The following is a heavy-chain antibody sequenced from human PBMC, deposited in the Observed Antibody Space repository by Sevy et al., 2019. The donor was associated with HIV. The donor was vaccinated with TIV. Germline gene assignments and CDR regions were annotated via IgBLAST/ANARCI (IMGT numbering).Heavy chain of an antibody. CDR2: IWYDGSNK. CDR3: AKDGMGPLTGGFDY. V-gene: IGHV3-33*06. CDR1: GFTFSSYG. Sequence: GGSLRLSCAASGFTFSSYGMHWVRQAPGKGLEWVAVIWYDGSNKYYADSVKGRFTISRDNSKNTLYLQMNSLRAEDMAVYYCAKDGMGPLTGGFDYWGQGTLVTVSS. D-gene: IGHD7-27*01. J-gene: IGHJ4*02.